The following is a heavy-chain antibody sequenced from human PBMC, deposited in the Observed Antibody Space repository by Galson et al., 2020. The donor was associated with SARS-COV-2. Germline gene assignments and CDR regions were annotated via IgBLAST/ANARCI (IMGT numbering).Heavy chain of an antibody. V-gene: IGHV4-31*03. Sequence: SETLSLTCTVSGGSITSGPYYWSWIRQHPGKGLEWIGYIYYTGSAYYNPSLQRRVTISVDTSKRQFSLEVTSVTAADTAVYYCARVGGYCSSSSFYDFDSWGQGSLVTVSS. J-gene: IGHJ4*02. CDR1: GGSITSGPYY. D-gene: IGHD2-2*01. CDR2: IYYTGSA. CDR3: ARVGGYCSSSSFYDFDS.